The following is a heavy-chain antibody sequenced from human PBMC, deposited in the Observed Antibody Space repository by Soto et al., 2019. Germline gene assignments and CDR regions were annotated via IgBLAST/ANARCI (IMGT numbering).Heavy chain of an antibody. CDR2: IIPIFGTA. D-gene: IGHD3-22*01. V-gene: IGHV1-69*13. Sequence: SVKVSCKASGGTFSSYAISWVRQAPGQGLEWMGGIIPIFGTANYAQKFQGRVTITADESTSTAYMELSSLRSEDTAVYYCASHLTYYYDSSGYLYWGQGTLVTV. CDR1: GGTFSSYA. J-gene: IGHJ4*02. CDR3: ASHLTYYYDSSGYLY.